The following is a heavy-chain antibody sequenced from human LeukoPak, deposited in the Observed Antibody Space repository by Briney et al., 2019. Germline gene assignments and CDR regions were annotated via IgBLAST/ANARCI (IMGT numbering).Heavy chain of an antibody. CDR3: ARTDNLDY. CDR1: GFPLRSNW. V-gene: IGHV3-74*01. CDR2: IKSDGSET. Sequence: PGGSLRLSCAASGFPLRSNWMHWVRQAPGKGLVWVSRIKSDGSETSDADSVKGRFTISRDNAKNTLYLQMNSLRAEDTAVYYCARTDNLDYWGQGTLVTVSS. J-gene: IGHJ4*02. D-gene: IGHD5-24*01.